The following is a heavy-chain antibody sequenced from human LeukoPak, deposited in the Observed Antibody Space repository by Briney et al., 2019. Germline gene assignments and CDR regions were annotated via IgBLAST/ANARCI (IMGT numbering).Heavy chain of an antibody. Sequence: GGSLRLSCAASGFTFSSYSMNWVRQAPGKGLEWVSSISSSSSYIYYADSVKGRFTISRDNAKNSLYLQMNSLRAEGTAVYYCARVALYYDSSGYPDDYWGQGTLVTVSS. CDR1: GFTFSSYS. J-gene: IGHJ4*02. V-gene: IGHV3-21*01. CDR2: ISSSSSYI. CDR3: ARVALYYDSSGYPDDY. D-gene: IGHD3-22*01.